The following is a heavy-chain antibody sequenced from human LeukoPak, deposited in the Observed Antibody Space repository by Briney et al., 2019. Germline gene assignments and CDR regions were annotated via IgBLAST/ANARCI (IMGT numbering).Heavy chain of an antibody. Sequence: PGGSLRLSCAASGFTFSSYGMHWVRQAPGKWLEWVAVIWYEGSNKYYADSVKGRFTISRDNSKNTLYLQMNSLRAEDTAVYYCARERSRVLALRGPATHWFDPWGQGTLVTVSS. CDR3: ARERSRVLALRGPATHWFDP. CDR2: IWYEGSNK. J-gene: IGHJ5*02. D-gene: IGHD1-26*01. V-gene: IGHV3-33*01. CDR1: GFTFSSYG.